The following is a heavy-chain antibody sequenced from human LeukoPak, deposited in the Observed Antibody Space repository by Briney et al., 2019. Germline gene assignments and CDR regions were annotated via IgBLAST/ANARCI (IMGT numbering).Heavy chain of an antibody. CDR1: GFTFSSYG. D-gene: IGHD2-2*01. V-gene: IGHV3-30*02. CDR3: ARDLKTAMDYFDY. Sequence: GGSLRLSCAASGFTFSSYGMHWVRQAPGKGLEWVAFIRYDGSNKYYADSVKGRFTISRDNSKNTLYLHVNSLRPEDTAVYYCARDLKTAMDYFDYWGQGALVTVSS. J-gene: IGHJ4*02. CDR2: IRYDGSNK.